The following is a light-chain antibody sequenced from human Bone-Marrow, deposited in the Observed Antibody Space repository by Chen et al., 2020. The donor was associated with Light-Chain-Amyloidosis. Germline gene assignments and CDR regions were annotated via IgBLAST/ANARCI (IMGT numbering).Light chain of an antibody. CDR2: DDS. CDR1: NIGSTS. J-gene: IGLJ3*02. V-gene: IGLV3-21*02. CDR3: QVWDRSSDRPV. Sequence: SYVLTQPSSVSLAPAQTAPMACGGNNIGSTSVHWYQQTPGQAPLLVVYDDSDRPSGIPERLSGSNSGNTATLTISRVEAGDEADYYCQVWDRSSDRPVFGGGTKLTVL.